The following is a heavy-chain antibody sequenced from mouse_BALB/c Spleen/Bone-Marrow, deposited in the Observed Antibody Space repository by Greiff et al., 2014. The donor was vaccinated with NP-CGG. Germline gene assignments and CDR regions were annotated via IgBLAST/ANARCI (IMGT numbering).Heavy chain of an antibody. CDR3: ARSYGYERSWFAY. CDR2: INPNNGGT. V-gene: IGHV1-18*01. D-gene: IGHD2-2*01. J-gene: IGHJ3*01. CDR1: GYTFTEYT. Sequence: VHVKQSGLEVVKPGASVKISCKTSGYTFTEYTMHWVKQSHGKSLEWIGGINPNNGGTTYNQKFKGKATLTVDKSSSTAYMELRSLTSEDSAVYYCARSYGYERSWFAYWGQGTLVTVSA.